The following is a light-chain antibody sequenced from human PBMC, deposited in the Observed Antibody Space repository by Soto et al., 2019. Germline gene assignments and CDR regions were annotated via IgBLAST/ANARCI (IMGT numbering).Light chain of an antibody. CDR3: QQYNNWPPEGT. J-gene: IGKJ2*01. Sequence: EVVMTQSPATLSVSPGERATLSCRVSQSVSSNLAWYQHKPGQAPRLLIYGTSNRAAGVPARFSGSGSGTEFTLTISSLQSEDFAVYYYQQYNNWPPEGTFGQGTKLEIK. CDR2: GTS. V-gene: IGKV3-15*01. CDR1: QSVSSN.